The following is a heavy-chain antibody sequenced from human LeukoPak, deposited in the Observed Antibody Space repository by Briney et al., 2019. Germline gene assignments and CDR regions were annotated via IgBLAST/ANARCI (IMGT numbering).Heavy chain of an antibody. Sequence: LETLSLTCTVSGGSINSYYWSWIRQPPGKGLEWIGYISYSGSTNYNPSLKSRVTISLDTSKTQFFLKLSSVTAADTALYYCARGNANWGQGTLVTVSS. CDR2: ISYSGST. CDR1: GGSINSYY. V-gene: IGHV4-59*01. CDR3: ARGNAN. J-gene: IGHJ4*02.